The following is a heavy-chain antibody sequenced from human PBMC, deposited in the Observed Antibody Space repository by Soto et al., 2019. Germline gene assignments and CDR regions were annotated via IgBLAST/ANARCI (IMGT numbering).Heavy chain of an antibody. CDR2: ICSSGNT. D-gene: IGHD3-22*01. CDR1: GASISGYY. CDR3: TRHFYDSDGYYSYDY. Sequence: SETLSLTCSVSGASISGYYWSWIRQPPGKGLEWIGYICSSGNTHYNPSPKSRVTISVETSKNPFALELASVTAADTAVYYCTRHFYDSDGYYSYDYWGQGALVTVSS. J-gene: IGHJ4*02. V-gene: IGHV4-59*01.